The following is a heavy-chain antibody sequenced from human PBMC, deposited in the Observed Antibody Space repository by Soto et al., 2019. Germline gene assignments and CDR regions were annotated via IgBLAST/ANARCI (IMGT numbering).Heavy chain of an antibody. J-gene: IGHJ6*02. Sequence: SETLSLTCTVSGGSISSSGHYWGWVRQPPGRGLEWIGTIHYSGDAYYNPSLKSRVSISVDTSKSQFSLKLNSVTAADTALYYCSRHYCSGGSCYYYGMDVWGQGTTVTVSS. V-gene: IGHV4-39*01. D-gene: IGHD2-15*01. CDR2: IHYSGDA. CDR3: SRHYCSGGSCYYYGMDV. CDR1: GGSISSSGHY.